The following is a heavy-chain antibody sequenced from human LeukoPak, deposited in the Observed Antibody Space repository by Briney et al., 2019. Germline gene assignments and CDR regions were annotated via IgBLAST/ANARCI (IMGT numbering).Heavy chain of an antibody. V-gene: IGHV3-48*03. J-gene: IGHJ4*02. D-gene: IGHD2-2*01. CDR2: ISSSGSTI. CDR3: ARDIVPPGIFWEF. CDR1: GFTFSSYE. Sequence: GGSLRLSCAASGFTFSSYEMNWVRQAPGKGLEWVSYISSSGSTIYYADSVKGRFTISRDSAKSSLYLQMNSLRAEDTAVYYCARDIVPPGIFWEFWGQGSLVTVSS.